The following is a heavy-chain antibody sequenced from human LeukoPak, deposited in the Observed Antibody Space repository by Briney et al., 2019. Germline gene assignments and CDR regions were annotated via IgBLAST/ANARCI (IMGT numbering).Heavy chain of an antibody. CDR1: GASIRGYW. CDR3: ARDDYRGVTNFDP. V-gene: IGHV4-4*07. D-gene: IGHD3-10*01. CDR2: MYTDGDT. J-gene: IGHJ5*02. Sequence: SETLSPTCDVSGASIRGYWWSWIRQPAGKGLEWIGHMYTDGDTNYNPALKSRVTISVDTSKNQFSLQLTSVTAADTGVDYCARDDYRGVTNFDPWGQGTLVTVSS.